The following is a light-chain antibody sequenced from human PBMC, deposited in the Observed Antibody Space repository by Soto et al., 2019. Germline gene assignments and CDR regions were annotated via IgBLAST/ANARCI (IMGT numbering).Light chain of an antibody. CDR2: VAS. CDR1: QHISSW. CDR3: QQANSFPIT. J-gene: IGKJ5*01. V-gene: IGKV1-12*01. Sequence: DIQMTQSPSSLSASVGDRVTITCRASQHISSWLAWYQQKPGKAPNLLIYVASNLQSGVPSRFSGNGSGTYFTLTISSLQPEDFATYYCQQANSFPITFAQGTRLEIK.